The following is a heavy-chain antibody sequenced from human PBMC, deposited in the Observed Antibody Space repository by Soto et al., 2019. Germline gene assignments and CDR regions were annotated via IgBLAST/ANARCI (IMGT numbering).Heavy chain of an antibody. D-gene: IGHD3-22*01. CDR1: GGSITSYH. V-gene: IGHV4-59*08. CDR3: ARVGPWVPYYYDSSPYTFENWFDP. Sequence: SETLSLTCIVSGGSITSYHWSWIRQFPGKGLEWIAYTSYTGNTNYNPSLNSRVTLSIDMTNNHVSLILNSVTAADTAVYYCARVGPWVPYYYDSSPYTFENWFDPWGQGTLVTVSS. J-gene: IGHJ5*02. CDR2: TSYTGNT.